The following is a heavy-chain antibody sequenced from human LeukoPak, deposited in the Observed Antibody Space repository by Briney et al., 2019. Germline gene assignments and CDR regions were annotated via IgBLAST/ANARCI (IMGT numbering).Heavy chain of an antibody. V-gene: IGHV4-30-2*01. CDR1: GGSISSGGFY. Sequence: SETLSLTCTVSGGSISSGGFYWSWIRQPPGKGLEWIGYIYHSGSTYYNPSLKSRVTISVDRSKNQFSLKLSSVTAADTAVYYCATYSGSYYFRYFDYWGQGTLVTVSS. J-gene: IGHJ4*02. CDR2: IYHSGST. CDR3: ATYSGSYYFRYFDY. D-gene: IGHD1-26*01.